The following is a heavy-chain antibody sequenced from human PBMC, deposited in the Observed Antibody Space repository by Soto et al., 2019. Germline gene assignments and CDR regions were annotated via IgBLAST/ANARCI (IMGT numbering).Heavy chain of an antibody. Sequence: ASVKVSCKVSGYTLTELSMHWVRQAPGKGLEWMGGFDPEDGETIYAQKFQGRVTMTEDTSTDTAYMELSSLRSDDTAVYYCARGPEDIDTVSWWFDPWGQGTLVTVSS. CDR3: ARGPEDIDTVSWWFDP. CDR1: GYTLTELS. D-gene: IGHD5-12*01. V-gene: IGHV1-24*01. J-gene: IGHJ5*02. CDR2: FDPEDGET.